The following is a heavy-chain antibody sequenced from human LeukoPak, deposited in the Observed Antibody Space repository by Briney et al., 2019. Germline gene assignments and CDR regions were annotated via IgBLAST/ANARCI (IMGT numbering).Heavy chain of an antibody. J-gene: IGHJ3*02. Sequence: SVKVSCKASGGTFSSYAISWVRQAPGQGLEWMGGIIPILGTANYAQKFQGRVTITTDESTSTAYMELSSLRSEDTAVYYCARHDYVWGSYRYAQHAFDIWGQGTMVTVSS. D-gene: IGHD3-16*02. CDR1: GGTFSSYA. V-gene: IGHV1-69*05. CDR2: IIPILGTA. CDR3: ARHDYVWGSYRYAQHAFDI.